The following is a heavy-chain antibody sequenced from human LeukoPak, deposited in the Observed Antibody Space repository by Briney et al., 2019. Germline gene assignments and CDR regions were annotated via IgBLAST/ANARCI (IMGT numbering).Heavy chain of an antibody. CDR1: GVSITSTNFY. Sequence: SETLSLTCKVSGVSITSTNFYWTWIRQHPEKGPEWIGHVHHSGRIYYSPSLTSRATISVDASKNQFSLRLSSLTAADTAVYYCSGGNDDSKMHHWGQGTLVTVSS. D-gene: IGHD3-22*01. CDR3: SGGNDDSKMHH. CDR2: VHHSGRI. V-gene: IGHV4-31*03. J-gene: IGHJ1*01.